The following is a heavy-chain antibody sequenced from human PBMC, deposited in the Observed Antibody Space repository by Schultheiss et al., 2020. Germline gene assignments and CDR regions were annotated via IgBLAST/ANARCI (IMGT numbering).Heavy chain of an antibody. CDR1: GFTFSSYA. CDR3: TTKWELDSFDY. V-gene: IGHV3-15*01. D-gene: IGHD1-26*01. Sequence: GGSLRLSCAASGFTFSSYAMHWVRQAPGKGLEWVGRIKSKTDGGTTDYAAPVKVRFTISRDDSKNTLYLQMNSLKTEDTAVYYCTTKWELDSFDYWGQGTLVTVSS. CDR2: IKSKTDGGTT. J-gene: IGHJ4*02.